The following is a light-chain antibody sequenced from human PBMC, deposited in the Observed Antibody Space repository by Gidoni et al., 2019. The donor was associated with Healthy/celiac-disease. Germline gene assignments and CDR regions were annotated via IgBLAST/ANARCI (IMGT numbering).Light chain of an antibody. Sequence: QSARTQPRSVTGSHGQPVTTPCTGTSSDVGGYNYVSWYQQHPGTAPKLMIYDVSRRPSGVPDRFSGSKSGNTASLTISGLQAEDEADYYCCSYAGSYPWVFGGGTKLTVL. J-gene: IGLJ3*02. CDR3: CSYAGSYPWV. CDR1: SSDVGGYNY. CDR2: DVS. V-gene: IGLV2-11*01.